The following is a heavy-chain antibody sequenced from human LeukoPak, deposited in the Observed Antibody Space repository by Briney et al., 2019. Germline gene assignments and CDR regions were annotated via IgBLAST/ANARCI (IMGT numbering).Heavy chain of an antibody. V-gene: IGHV3-74*01. CDR1: AFTFNNYW. J-gene: IGHJ6*02. CDR3: ARGLPNYYGMDV. Sequence: PGGSLRLSCVASAFTFNNYWMHWVRQAPGKGRVWVSRIKGDASSTNYADSVRGRFTISRNNAKNTVYLQMNSLRTEDTAVYYCARGLPNYYGMDVWGQGTTVTVSS. CDR2: IKGDASST.